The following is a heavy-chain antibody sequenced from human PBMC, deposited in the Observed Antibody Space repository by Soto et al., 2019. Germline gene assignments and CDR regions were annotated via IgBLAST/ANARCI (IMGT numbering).Heavy chain of an antibody. V-gene: IGHV1-18*01. J-gene: IGHJ5*02. D-gene: IGHD1-26*01. CDR2: ISAYNGDS. CDR3: ARSSGTSYIWFDP. Sequence: QVQLVQSATEVKKPGASVKVSCKSSGYGFSTYGISWVRKAPGQGVEWMAWISAYNGDSNNAQHLQDRVTLTTDTSTSTAYMELRSLRSDDTAVYFCARSSGTSYIWFDPWGQGTLVIVSP. CDR1: GYGFSTYG.